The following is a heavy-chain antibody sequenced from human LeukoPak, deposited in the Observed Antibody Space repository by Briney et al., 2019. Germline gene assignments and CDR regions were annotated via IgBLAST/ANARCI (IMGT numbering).Heavy chain of an antibody. V-gene: IGHV1-18*01. J-gene: IGHJ4*02. D-gene: IGHD6-19*01. CDR3: ARPRVAGSFDY. Sequence: ASMKVSCKTSGYTFTSYGISWVRQAPGQGLEWMGWISGYNANTNCGQKFQGRVTMTIDTSTTTVYMELRSLRSDDTAVYYCARPRVAGSFDYWGQGTLVTVSS. CDR1: GYTFTSYG. CDR2: ISGYNANT.